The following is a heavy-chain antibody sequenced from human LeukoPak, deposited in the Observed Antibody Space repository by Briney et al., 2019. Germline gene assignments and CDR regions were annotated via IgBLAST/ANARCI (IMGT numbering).Heavy chain of an antibody. V-gene: IGHV3-9*01. D-gene: IGHD5-24*01. J-gene: IGHJ4*02. CDR1: GFTFEDYA. CDR3: AKDGGLDKYGYNPLDN. Sequence: GGSLRLSCAASGFTFEDYAMHWVRQVPGKGLEWVSGISWNRGIIEYADSVKGRFTISRDNAKNSLYLQMNSLRVEDTALYYCAKDGGLDKYGYNPLDNWGQGTLVTVSS. CDR2: ISWNRGII.